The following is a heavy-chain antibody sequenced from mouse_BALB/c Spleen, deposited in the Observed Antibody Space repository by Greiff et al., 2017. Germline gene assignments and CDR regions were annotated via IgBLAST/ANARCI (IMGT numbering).Heavy chain of an antibody. CDR3: ARQLGLPLFDY. D-gene: IGHD3-1*01. CDR2: ISSGGGST. CDR1: GFAFSSYD. Sequence: EVQLQESGGGLVKPRGSLKLSCAASGFAFSSYDMSWVRQTPEKRLEWVAYISSGGGSTYYPDTVKGRFTISRDNAKNTLYLQMSSLKSEDTAMYYCARQLGLPLFDYWGQGTTLTVSS. V-gene: IGHV5-12-1*01. J-gene: IGHJ2*01.